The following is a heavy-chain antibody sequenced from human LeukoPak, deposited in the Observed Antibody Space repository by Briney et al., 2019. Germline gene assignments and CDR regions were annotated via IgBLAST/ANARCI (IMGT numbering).Heavy chain of an antibody. CDR3: AKAEKRTSLTTVTRGYMDV. CDR2: IRYEGSNK. V-gene: IGHV3-30*02. CDR1: GFTFSSYG. D-gene: IGHD4-17*01. J-gene: IGHJ6*03. Sequence: GGSLRLSCAASGFTFSSYGMHWVRQAPGKGLGWVAFIRYEGSNKYYADSGKGRFTISRDNSKNTLYLQMNSLRAEDTAVYYCAKAEKRTSLTTVTRGYMDVWGKGTTVTVSS.